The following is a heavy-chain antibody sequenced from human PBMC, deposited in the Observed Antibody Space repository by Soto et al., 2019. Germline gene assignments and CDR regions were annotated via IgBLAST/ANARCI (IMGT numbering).Heavy chain of an antibody. CDR1: GFIFSTYT. V-gene: IGHV3-23*01. CDR3: TKDRVPGSRWNFDY. CDR2: IYGNGGQT. Sequence: EVQLLESGGGVVQPGGSLRLSCSASGFIFSTYTMNWVRQAPGKGLEWVSGIYGNGGQTFYADSVKGRVTISRDNSNNILFLQINSLRPDDTAVYYCTKDRVPGSRWNFDYWGQGTLVTVSS. J-gene: IGHJ4*02. D-gene: IGHD1-1*01.